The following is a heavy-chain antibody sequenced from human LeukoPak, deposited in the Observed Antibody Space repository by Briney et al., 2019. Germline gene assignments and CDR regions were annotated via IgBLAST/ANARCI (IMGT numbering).Heavy chain of an antibody. J-gene: IGHJ4*02. CDR3: ARSSEWEQLFDQ. CDR2: IQQDGSEK. Sequence: GGSLRLSCAASGFTFSSYAMSWVRQAPGKGLEWVANIQQDGSEKKYVDSVKGRFTISRDNAMQSLYLQMNSLRAEDTAVYYCARSSEWEQLFDQWGQGTLVTVSS. CDR1: GFTFSSYA. D-gene: IGHD1-26*01. V-gene: IGHV3-7*01.